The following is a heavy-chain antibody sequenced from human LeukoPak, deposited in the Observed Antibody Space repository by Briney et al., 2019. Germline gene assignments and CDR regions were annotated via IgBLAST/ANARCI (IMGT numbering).Heavy chain of an antibody. D-gene: IGHD3-9*01. Sequence: ASVKVSCKASGGTFSSYAISWVRQAPGQGLEWMGGIIPIFGTANYAQKFQGRVTITTDESTSTAYMELSSLRSEDTAVYYCASLSTGYSHNFDYWGQGTLVTVSS. CDR2: IIPIFGTA. CDR1: GGTFSSYA. CDR3: ASLSTGYSHNFDY. V-gene: IGHV1-69*05. J-gene: IGHJ4*02.